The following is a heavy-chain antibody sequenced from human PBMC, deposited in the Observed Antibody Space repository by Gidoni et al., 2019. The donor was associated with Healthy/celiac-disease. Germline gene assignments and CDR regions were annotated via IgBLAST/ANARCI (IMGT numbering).Heavy chain of an antibody. CDR3: ARLDPPWSSGWSYFDY. CDR1: GGSISSSSYY. D-gene: IGHD6-19*01. J-gene: IGHJ4*02. V-gene: IGHV4-39*01. Sequence: QLQLQESGPGLVKPSETLSLTCTVSGGSISSSSYYWGWIRQPPGKGLEWIGSIYYSGSTYYNPSLKSRVTISVDTSKNQFSLKLSSVTAADTAVYYCARLDPPWSSGWSYFDYWGQGTLVTVSS. CDR2: IYYSGST.